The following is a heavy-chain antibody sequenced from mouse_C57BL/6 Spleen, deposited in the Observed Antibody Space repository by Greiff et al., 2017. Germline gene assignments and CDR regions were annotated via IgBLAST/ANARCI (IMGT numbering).Heavy chain of an antibody. CDR3: ARDTTVDYAMDY. CDR1: GYAFTNYL. J-gene: IGHJ4*01. V-gene: IGHV1-54*01. CDR2: INPGSGGT. Sequence: QVQLQQSGAELVRPGTSVKVSCKASGYAFTNYLIEWVKQRPGQGLEWIGVINPGSGGTNYNEKFKGKATLTADKSSSTAYMQLSRLTSEDSAVYFCARDTTVDYAMDYWGEGTSVTVSS. D-gene: IGHD1-1*01.